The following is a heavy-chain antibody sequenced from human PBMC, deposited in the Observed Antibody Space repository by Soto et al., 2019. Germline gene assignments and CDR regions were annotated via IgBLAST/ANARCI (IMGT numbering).Heavy chain of an antibody. CDR3: ARGRAIWFGAQMLDY. CDR1: GYTFTSYD. D-gene: IGHD3-10*01. Sequence: QVQLVQSGAEVKKPGASVKVSCKASGYTFTSYDINWVRQATGQGLEWMGWMNPNSGNTGYAQKFQGRVTMXXNXSXXTAYMELSSLRSEDTAVYYCARGRAIWFGAQMLDYWGQGTLVTVSS. J-gene: IGHJ4*02. CDR2: MNPNSGNT. V-gene: IGHV1-8*01.